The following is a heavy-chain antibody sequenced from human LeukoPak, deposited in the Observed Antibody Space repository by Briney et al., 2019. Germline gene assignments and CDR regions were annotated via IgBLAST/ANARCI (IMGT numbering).Heavy chain of an antibody. V-gene: IGHV3-7*01. CDR1: GFTFSSYW. J-gene: IGHJ4*02. CDR3: ARGYSYGLVPFDY. CDR2: IKQDGSEK. Sequence: GGSLRLSCAASGFTFSSYWMSWVRQAPGKGLEWVANIKQDGSEKYYVDSVKGQFTISRDNAKNSLYLQMNSLRAEDTAVYYCARGYSYGLVPFDYWGQGTLVTVSS. D-gene: IGHD5-18*01.